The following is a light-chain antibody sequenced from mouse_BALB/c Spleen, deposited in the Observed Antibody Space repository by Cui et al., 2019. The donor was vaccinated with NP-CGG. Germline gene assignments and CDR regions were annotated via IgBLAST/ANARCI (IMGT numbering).Light chain of an antibody. Sequence: AVVTPYTALTTSPGETVTLTCRSSTGAVTTSNYANWVQEKPDHLFTGLIGGTNNRVPGVPARFSGSLIGDKAALTITGAQTEDEAIYFCALWYSNHWVFGGGTKLTVL. J-gene: IGLJ1*01. CDR1: TGAVTTSNY. V-gene: IGLV1*01. CDR2: GTN. CDR3: ALWYSNHWV.